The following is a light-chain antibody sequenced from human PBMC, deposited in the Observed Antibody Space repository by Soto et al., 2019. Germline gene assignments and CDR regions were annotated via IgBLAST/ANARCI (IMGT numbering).Light chain of an antibody. CDR2: EVN. J-gene: IGLJ1*01. Sequence: QSVLTQPPSASGSPGQSVTISCTGTSSDVGGYNFVSWYQQYPGKVPKLRVYEVNKRPSGVPDRFSGSKSGNTASLTVSGLQAEDEADYYCTSYAGGNNVFGTGTKVTVL. V-gene: IGLV2-8*01. CDR1: SSDVGGYNF. CDR3: TSYAGGNNV.